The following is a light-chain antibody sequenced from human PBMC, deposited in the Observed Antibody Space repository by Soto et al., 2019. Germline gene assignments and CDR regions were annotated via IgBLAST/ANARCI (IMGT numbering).Light chain of an antibody. CDR3: QQYNKWPPHT. CDR1: QRVNNN. Sequence: EIVMTQSPATLSVSPGERATLSCRASQRVNNNVAWYQQKPGQAPRLLIYGASTRATGIPARFSGSGSGTDFTLTISSLQSEDFGVYYCQQYNKWPPHTFGQGTKLEIK. J-gene: IGKJ2*01. CDR2: GAS. V-gene: IGKV3-15*01.